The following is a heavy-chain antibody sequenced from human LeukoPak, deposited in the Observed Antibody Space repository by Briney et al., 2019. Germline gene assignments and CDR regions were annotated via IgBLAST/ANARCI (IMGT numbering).Heavy chain of an antibody. D-gene: IGHD3-10*01. CDR2: IVVGSGNT. V-gene: IGHV1-58*02. CDR1: GFTFTSSA. CDR3: ARNLWFGESSDAFDM. Sequence: SVKVSCKASGFTFTSSAMQWVRQARGQRLEWIGWIVVGSGNTNYAQKFQGRVTMTRDTSISTAYMDMSSLRSDDTAVYYCARNLWFGESSDAFDMWGQGTMVTVSS. J-gene: IGHJ3*02.